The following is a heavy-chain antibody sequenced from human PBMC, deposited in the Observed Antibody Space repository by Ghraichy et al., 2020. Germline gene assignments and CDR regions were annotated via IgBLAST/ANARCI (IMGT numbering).Heavy chain of an antibody. CDR2: MKYDAREI. Sequence: GESLRLSCEASGLIFSRSWMSWIRQAPGKGLEWVANMKYDAREIYYLDSVKGRFTISRDNARSTLYLQMNSLRAEDTAVYYCARDRGRREDYWGQGTLVTVSS. V-gene: IGHV3-7*03. CDR1: GLIFSRSW. CDR3: ARDRGRREDY. D-gene: IGHD3-10*01. J-gene: IGHJ4*02.